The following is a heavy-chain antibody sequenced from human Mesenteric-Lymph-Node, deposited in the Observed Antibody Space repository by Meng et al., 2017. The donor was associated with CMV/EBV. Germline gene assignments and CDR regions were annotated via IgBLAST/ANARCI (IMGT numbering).Heavy chain of an antibody. CDR3: ARGGDWVDY. CDR1: GGSISGGGYY. J-gene: IGHJ4*02. D-gene: IGHD2-21*01. Sequence: LPCTVSGGSISGGGYYWSWIRLPPGKGLEWIGYIYYSGSTNYNPSLKSRLTMSVDTSKNQFSLKLSSVTAADTAVYYCARGGDWVDYWGQGTLVTVSS. CDR2: IYYSGST. V-gene: IGHV4-31*03.